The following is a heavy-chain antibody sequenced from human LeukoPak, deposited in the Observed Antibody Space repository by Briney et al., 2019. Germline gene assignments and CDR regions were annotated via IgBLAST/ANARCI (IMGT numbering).Heavy chain of an antibody. CDR1: GGSISSYY. J-gene: IGHJ6*03. V-gene: IGHV4-59*01. CDR2: IYYSGST. CDR3: ARGCSSTSCSRSEYYYYYYYMDV. Sequence: SETLSLTCTVSGGSISSYYWSWIRQPPGKGLEWIGYIYYSGSTNYNPSLKSRVTISVDTSKNQFSLKLSSMTAADTAVYYCARGCSSTSCSRSEYYYYYYYMDVWGKGTTVTVSS. D-gene: IGHD2-2*01.